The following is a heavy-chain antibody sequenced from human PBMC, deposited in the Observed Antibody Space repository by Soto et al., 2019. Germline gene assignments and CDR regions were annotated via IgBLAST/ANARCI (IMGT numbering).Heavy chain of an antibody. CDR1: GGSISSYY. D-gene: IGHD2-15*01. CDR3: AREGGVDGYFDY. V-gene: IGHV4-59*01. J-gene: IGHJ4*02. CDR2: IYYNGRT. Sequence: QVQLQESGPGLVKPSETLSLTCTVSGGSISSYYWSWIRQPPGKGLEWIGYIYYNGRTNYNPSLRSRVPISLDTSQHHFPLKLSSVTAADTAVYYCAREGGVDGYFDYGGQGTLVTVSS.